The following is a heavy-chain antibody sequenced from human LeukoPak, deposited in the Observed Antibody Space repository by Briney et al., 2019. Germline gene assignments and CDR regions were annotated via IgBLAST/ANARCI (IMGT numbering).Heavy chain of an antibody. D-gene: IGHD6-19*01. CDR1: GFTFSSYA. Sequence: GGSLRLSCAASGFTFSSYAMSWVRQAPGKGLEWVSGISGSGDSSHYADSVKGRFTIFRDNSKNMLYLEMKSLRAEDTAVYYCAKGGSGWFGYFFDFWGQGTLVTVSS. J-gene: IGHJ4*02. CDR3: AKGGSGWFGYFFDF. CDR2: ISGSGDSS. V-gene: IGHV3-23*01.